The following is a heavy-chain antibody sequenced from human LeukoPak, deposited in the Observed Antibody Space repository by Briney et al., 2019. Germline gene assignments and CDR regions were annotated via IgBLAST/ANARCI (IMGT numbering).Heavy chain of an antibody. J-gene: IGHJ4*02. D-gene: IGHD2/OR15-2a*01. CDR2: IWYDGSNK. CDR1: GFTFSNYG. V-gene: IGHV3-33*01. CDR3: AREGPRGNSQFDY. Sequence: GGSLRLSCAASGFTFSNYGMHWVRQAPGKGLEWVALIWYDGSNKYYADSVKGRLTISRDNSKNTLYLQMNSLRAEDTAVYYCAREGPRGNSQFDYWGRGTLVTVSS.